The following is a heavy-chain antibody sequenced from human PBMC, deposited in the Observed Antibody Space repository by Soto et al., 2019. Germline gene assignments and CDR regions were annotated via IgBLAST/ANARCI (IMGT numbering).Heavy chain of an antibody. D-gene: IGHD2-2*01. CDR2: IYYSGTS. CDR1: GGSINDDTYY. CDR3: ASLPCDCPSCAPLDP. J-gene: IGHJ5*02. Sequence: QLQLQESGPGLVKPSETLSLTCTVSGGSINDDTYYWGWIRQPPGKGLEWIGSIYYSGTSSYNPSLKSRVTTAVDASKMQLCLRPRSVTAADAAVYCCASLPCDCPSCAPLDPWGQGTLVIVSS. V-gene: IGHV4-39*01.